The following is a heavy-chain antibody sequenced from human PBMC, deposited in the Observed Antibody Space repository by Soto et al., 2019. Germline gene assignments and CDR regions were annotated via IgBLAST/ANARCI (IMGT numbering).Heavy chain of an antibody. V-gene: IGHV4-31*03. J-gene: IGHJ4*02. CDR2: IYYSGGA. CDR1: GGSISTGGYY. D-gene: IGHD3-10*01. CDR3: AGFYYASGRLIVRAPDY. Sequence: QVQLQESGPGLVKPSQTLSLTCTVSGGSISTGGYYWSWIRQHPGKGLEWIGYIYYSGGAYYNPSLQSRLGMSVDTAKNPFSLKRNSVTAAHTAVYYCAGFYYASGRLIVRAPDYWGKGTLVTVSS.